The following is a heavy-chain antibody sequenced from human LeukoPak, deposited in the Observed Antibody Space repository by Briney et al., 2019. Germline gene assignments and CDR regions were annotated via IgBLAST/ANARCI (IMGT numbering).Heavy chain of an antibody. J-gene: IGHJ3*02. CDR3: ARVRSSGWEGAFDI. Sequence: SVKVSCKASGGTFSSYAISWVRQAPGKGLEWMGGIIPIFGTANYAQKFQGRVTITADESTSTAYMELNSLRSEDTAVYDCARVRSSGWEGAFDIWGQGTMVTVSS. CDR2: IIPIFGTA. D-gene: IGHD6-19*01. V-gene: IGHV1-69*13. CDR1: GGTFSSYA.